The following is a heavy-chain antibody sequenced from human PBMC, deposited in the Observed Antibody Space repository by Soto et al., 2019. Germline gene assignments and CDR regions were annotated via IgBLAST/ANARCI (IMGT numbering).Heavy chain of an antibody. CDR2: ISYDGSNK. J-gene: IGHJ4*02. CDR1: GFTFSSYG. Sequence: GGSLRLSCAASGFTFSSYGMHWVRQAPGKGLEWVAVISYDGSNKYYADSVKGRFTISRDNSKNTLYLQMNSLRAEDTAVYYCAKEGLRFLEWLSPGYFDYWGQGTLVTVSS. V-gene: IGHV3-30*18. CDR3: AKEGLRFLEWLSPGYFDY. D-gene: IGHD3-3*01.